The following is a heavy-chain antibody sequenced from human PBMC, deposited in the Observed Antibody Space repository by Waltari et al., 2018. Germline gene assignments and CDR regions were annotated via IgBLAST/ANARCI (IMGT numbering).Heavy chain of an antibody. Sequence: QVQLQQWGAGLLKPSETLSLTCAVYGGSFSGYYWSWIRQPPGKGLEWSGESTPSGSTNYNTSLKSRVTISVDTSKNQFSLKRSSVTAADTAVYYCARRLRGGSCPDWGQGTLVTVSS. V-gene: IGHV4-34*01. CDR1: GGSFSGYY. CDR2: STPSGST. D-gene: IGHD2-15*01. CDR3: ARRLRGGSCPD. J-gene: IGHJ4*02.